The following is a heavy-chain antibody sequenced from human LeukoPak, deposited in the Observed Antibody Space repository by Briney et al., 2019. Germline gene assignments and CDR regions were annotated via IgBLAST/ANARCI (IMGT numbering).Heavy chain of an antibody. CDR2: INQGGSDK. Sequence: TGGSLRLSCAASGFTFSRHWMSWVRQAPGKGLEWVANINQGGSDKYYVDSVKGRFTISRDNANNLLYLQMTSLRGEDTAVYYCTRDRSRAEDDWGQGTLVTVSS. D-gene: IGHD1-14*01. CDR3: TRDRSRAEDD. J-gene: IGHJ4*02. CDR1: GFTFSRHW. V-gene: IGHV3-7*01.